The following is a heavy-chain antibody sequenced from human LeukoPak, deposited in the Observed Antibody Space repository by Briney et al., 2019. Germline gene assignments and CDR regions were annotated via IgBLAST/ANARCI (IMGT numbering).Heavy chain of an antibody. CDR3: ARDRHDSSGYYYSRIPIDASDI. V-gene: IGHV3-21*01. J-gene: IGHJ3*02. CDR1: GFTFSSYS. CDR2: ISSSGTYK. Sequence: GGSLRLSCAASGFTFSSYSMNWVRQAPGKGLEWVSSISSSGTYKYYADSVKGRFTISRDNAKNSLYLQMNSLRAEDTAVYYCARDRHDSSGYYYSRIPIDASDIWGQGTMVTVSS. D-gene: IGHD3-22*01.